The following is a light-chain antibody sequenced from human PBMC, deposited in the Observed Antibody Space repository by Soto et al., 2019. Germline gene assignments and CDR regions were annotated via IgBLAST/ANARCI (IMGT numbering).Light chain of an antibody. CDR3: HQRGDWPLT. Sequence: ETVLTQSPCTLPLSPGERATLSCRASQSVSSNYLAWYQQKPGQAPRLLIYDASSRATGIPDRFSGSGSGTDFTLTISRLEPEDFAVYYCHQRGDWPLTFGGGTKVDIK. V-gene: IGKV3D-20*02. CDR2: DAS. J-gene: IGKJ4*01. CDR1: QSVSSNY.